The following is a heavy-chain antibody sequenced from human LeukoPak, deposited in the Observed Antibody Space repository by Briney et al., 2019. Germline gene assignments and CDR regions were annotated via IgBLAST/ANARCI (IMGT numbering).Heavy chain of an antibody. CDR2: INHRGST. V-gene: IGHV4-34*01. Sequence: SETLSLTCAVYGGSFSGYYWSWIRQPPGKGLEWIGEINHRGSTNYNPSLKSRVTISVDTSKNQFSLKLSSVTAADTAVYYCARGVRGRYFDWLFKYYFDYWGQGTLVTVSS. J-gene: IGHJ4*02. D-gene: IGHD3-9*01. CDR3: ARGVRGRYFDWLFKYYFDY. CDR1: GGSFSGYY.